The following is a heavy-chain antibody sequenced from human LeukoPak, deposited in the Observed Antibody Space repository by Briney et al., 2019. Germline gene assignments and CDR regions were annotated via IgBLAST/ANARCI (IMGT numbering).Heavy chain of an antibody. D-gene: IGHD4-17*01. J-gene: IGHJ3*02. CDR2: ISHIGRT. V-gene: IGHV4-59*11. Sequence: SETLSLTCAVSGDSFSSHYWTWIRQSPGTGLEWIGYISHIGRTNYNPSLKSRVTISIDESNNQFVLKLRSVTAADTAVYYCARDLVTVTKGFDIWGQGTMVSVSS. CDR3: ARDLVTVTKGFDI. CDR1: GDSFSSHY.